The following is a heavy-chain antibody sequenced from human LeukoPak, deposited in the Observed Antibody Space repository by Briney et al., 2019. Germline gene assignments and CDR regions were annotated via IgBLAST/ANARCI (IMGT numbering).Heavy chain of an antibody. V-gene: IGHV3-48*01. D-gene: IGHD6-19*01. J-gene: IGHJ4*02. Sequence: PGGFLRLSCAASGFTFSSYSMNWVRQAPGKGLEWVSYISGSSSTIYYADSVKGRFTISRDNAKNSLYLQMNSLRAEDTAVYYCARAGIAVAGAIDYWGQGTLVTVSS. CDR2: ISGSSSTI. CDR1: GFTFSSYS. CDR3: ARAGIAVAGAIDY.